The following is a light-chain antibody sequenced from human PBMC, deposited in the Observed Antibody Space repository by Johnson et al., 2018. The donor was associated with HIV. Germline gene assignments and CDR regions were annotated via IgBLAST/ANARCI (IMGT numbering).Light chain of an antibody. V-gene: IGLV1-51*01. CDR1: SSNIGNNY. CDR3: GTWDSSLSAYV. J-gene: IGLJ1*01. Sequence: QSVLTQPPSVSAAPGQKVTISCSGSSSNIGNNYVSWYQQLPGTAPKLLIYDNNMRPSGIPDRFSGSKSGTSATLGIAGLQTGDEADNYCGTWDSSLSAYVFGTRTKVTFL. CDR2: DNN.